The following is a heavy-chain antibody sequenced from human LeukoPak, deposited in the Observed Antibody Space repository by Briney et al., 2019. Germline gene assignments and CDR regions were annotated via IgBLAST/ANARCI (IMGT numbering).Heavy chain of an antibody. V-gene: IGHV3-33*01. Sequence: GGSPRLSCAASGFTFDTYGMHWVRQAPGKGLEWVAVIWFDGTNKYYADSVKGRFTISRDNSKNTLYLQMNSLRAEDTALYYCARDHLPYNWNYGLFDYWGQGTLVTVSS. CDR2: IWFDGTNK. D-gene: IGHD1-7*01. CDR1: GFTFDTYG. J-gene: IGHJ4*02. CDR3: ARDHLPYNWNYGLFDY.